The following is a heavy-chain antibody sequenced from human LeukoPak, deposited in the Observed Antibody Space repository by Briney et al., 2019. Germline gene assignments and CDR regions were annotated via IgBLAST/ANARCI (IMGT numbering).Heavy chain of an antibody. V-gene: IGHV1-69*13. CDR3: ARERVYDSSGYYYFDY. J-gene: IGHJ4*02. CDR2: ITPIFGTA. Sequence: SVKVSCKASGGTFSSYAISWVRQAPGQGLEWMGGITPIFGTANYAQKFQGRVTITADESTSTAYMELSSLRSEDTAVYYCARERVYDSSGYYYFDYWGQGTLVTVSS. CDR1: GGTFSSYA. D-gene: IGHD3-22*01.